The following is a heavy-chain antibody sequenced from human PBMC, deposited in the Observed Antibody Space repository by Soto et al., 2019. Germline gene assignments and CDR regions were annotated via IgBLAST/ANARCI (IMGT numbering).Heavy chain of an antibody. J-gene: IGHJ6*02. D-gene: IGHD6-19*01. CDR2: ISYDGSNK. CDR1: GFTFSSYG. V-gene: IGHV3-30*18. Sequence: GGSLRLSCAASGFTFSSYGMHWVRQAPGKGLEWVAVISYDGSNKYFADSVKGRFTISRDNSKNTLFLQVNTLRPEDTAVYYCAKDRGSGWNYYGLGVWGQGTTVTVSS. CDR3: AKDRGSGWNYYGLGV.